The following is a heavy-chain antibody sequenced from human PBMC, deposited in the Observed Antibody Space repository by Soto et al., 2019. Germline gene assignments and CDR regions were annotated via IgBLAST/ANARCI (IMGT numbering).Heavy chain of an antibody. Sequence: ASVKVSCKASGYTFTSYGISWVRQAPGQGLEWMGWISAYNGNTNYAQKLQGRVTMTTDTSTSTAYMELRSLRSDDTAVYYCARDREYDFWSGYYDPYYMDYWGQRTLVTVSS. D-gene: IGHD3-3*01. J-gene: IGHJ4*02. V-gene: IGHV1-18*01. CDR3: ARDREYDFWSGYYDPYYMDY. CDR1: GYTFTSYG. CDR2: ISAYNGNT.